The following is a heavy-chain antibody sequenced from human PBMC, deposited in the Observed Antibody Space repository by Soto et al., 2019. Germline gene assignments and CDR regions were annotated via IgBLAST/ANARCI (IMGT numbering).Heavy chain of an antibody. D-gene: IGHD4-17*01. J-gene: IGHJ5*02. Sequence: QVQLVQSGAEVKKPGSSVKVPCKASGGTFSSYTISWVRQAPGQGLEWMGRIIPILGIANYAQKFQGRVTITADKSTSTAYMELSSLRSEDTAVYYCARSGDYLGWFDPWGQGTLVTVSS. CDR1: GGTFSSYT. CDR3: ARSGDYLGWFDP. CDR2: IIPILGIA. V-gene: IGHV1-69*02.